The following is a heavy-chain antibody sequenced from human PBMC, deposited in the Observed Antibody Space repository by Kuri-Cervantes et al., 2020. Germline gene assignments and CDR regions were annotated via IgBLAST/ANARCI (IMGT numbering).Heavy chain of an antibody. CDR1: VYTFTGYY. CDR3: ARVRHSSSSAFDI. D-gene: IGHD6-6*01. CDR2: INPNSGGT. V-gene: IGHV1-2*04. J-gene: IGHJ3*02. Sequence: ASVKVCCKASVYTFTGYYMHWVRQAPGQGLEWMGWINPNSGGTNYAQKFQGWVTMTRDTSISTAYMELSRLRSDDTAVYYCARVRHSSSSAFDISGQGTMVTVSS.